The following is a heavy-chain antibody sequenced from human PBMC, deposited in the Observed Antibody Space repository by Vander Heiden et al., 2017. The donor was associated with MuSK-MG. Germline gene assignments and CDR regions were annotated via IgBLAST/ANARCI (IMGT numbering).Heavy chain of an antibody. CDR3: SRDLGTRAFDI. V-gene: IGHV3-49*03. J-gene: IGHJ3*02. CDR2: IRSKVYGGTT. Sequence: EVQLVESGGDLVQPGRSLRPSCTASGFTVGDYAMSWFRQAPGKGLEWVGFIRSKVYGGTTEYAASVKGRFTISRDDSKSIAYLQMNSLKTEDTAVYYCSRDLGTRAFDIWGQGTMVTVSS. CDR1: GFTVGDYA. D-gene: IGHD1-1*01.